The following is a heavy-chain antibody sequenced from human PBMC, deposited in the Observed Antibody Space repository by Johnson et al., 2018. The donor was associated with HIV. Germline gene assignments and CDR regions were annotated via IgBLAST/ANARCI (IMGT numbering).Heavy chain of an antibody. CDR2: IYSGGST. CDR1: GFTFSSYP. Sequence: VQLVESGGGVVQPGRSLRLSCAVSGFTFSSYPMHWVRQAPGKGLEWVSFIYSGGSTYYAASVKGRFTISRDNSKNTLFLQMNRLRAEDTAVYYCARDNLRAFDVWGQGTTVTVSS. CDR3: ARDNLRAFDV. V-gene: IGHV3-66*01. J-gene: IGHJ3*01. D-gene: IGHD5/OR15-5a*01.